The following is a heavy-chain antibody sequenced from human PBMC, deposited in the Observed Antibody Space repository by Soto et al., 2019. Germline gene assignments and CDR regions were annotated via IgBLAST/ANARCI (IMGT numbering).Heavy chain of an antibody. V-gene: IGHV1-69*13. D-gene: IGHD3-10*01. J-gene: IGHJ6*02. CDR1: GGTLSSYA. CDR2: IIPIFGTA. CDR3: ASFTKRGAPYYYYYYGMDV. Sequence: SVKVSCQASGGTLSSYAISWVRQAPGQGLEWMGGIIPIFGTANYAQKFQGRVTITADESTSTAYMELSSLRSEDTAVYYCASFTKRGAPYYYYYYGMDVWGQGTTVTVS.